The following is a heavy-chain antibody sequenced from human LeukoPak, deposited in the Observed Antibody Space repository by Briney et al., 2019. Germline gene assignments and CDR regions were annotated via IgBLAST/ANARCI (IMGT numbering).Heavy chain of an antibody. CDR1: RFTFSDYY. CDR2: ISSSSSYI. Sequence: GGSLRLSCAASRFTFSDYYMSWIRQAPGKGLEWVSYISSSSSYIYYADSVKGRFTISRDNAKNSLYLQMNSLRAEDTAVYYCARGPPNSSSWYVYFDYWGQGTLVTVSS. V-gene: IGHV3-11*06. D-gene: IGHD6-13*01. J-gene: IGHJ4*02. CDR3: ARGPPNSSSWYVYFDY.